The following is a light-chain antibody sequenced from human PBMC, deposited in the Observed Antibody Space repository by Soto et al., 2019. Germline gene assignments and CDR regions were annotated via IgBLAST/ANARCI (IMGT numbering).Light chain of an antibody. J-gene: IGLJ3*02. Sequence: QSVLTQPPSVSGAPGQRVTISCTGSSSNIGAGYDVHWYQQLPGTAPKLLIYDNSNRPSGVPDRFSGSKSGTSASLAINGLQAEDEADYYCQSYDNSLSGWVFGGGTKVTVL. V-gene: IGLV1-40*01. CDR1: SSNIGAGYD. CDR3: QSYDNSLSGWV. CDR2: DNS.